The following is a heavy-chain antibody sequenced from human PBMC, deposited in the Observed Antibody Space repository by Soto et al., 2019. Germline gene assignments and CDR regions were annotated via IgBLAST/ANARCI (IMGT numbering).Heavy chain of an antibody. V-gene: IGHV3-33*01. J-gene: IGHJ4*02. CDR1: GFTFSSYG. CDR3: ARHKWELPRYLFDY. D-gene: IGHD1-26*01. CDR2: IWYDGSNK. Sequence: PGGSLRLSCAASGFTFSSYGMHWVRQAPGKGLEWVAVIWYDGSNKYYADSVKGRFTISRDNSKNTLYLQMNSLRAEDTAVYYCARHKWELPRYLFDYWGQGTLVTV.